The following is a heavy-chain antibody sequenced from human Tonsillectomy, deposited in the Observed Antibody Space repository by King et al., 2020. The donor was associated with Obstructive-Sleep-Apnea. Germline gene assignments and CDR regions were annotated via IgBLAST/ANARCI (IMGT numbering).Heavy chain of an antibody. D-gene: IGHD3-16*02. CDR1: GFNFSVYA. CDR2: ISGSGGST. V-gene: IGHV3-23*04. CDR3: AKDLEGSYREGGFNI. Sequence: VQLVESGGDLVQPGGSLRLSCAASGFNFSVYAMSWVRQAPGRGLEWVSLISGSGGSTYYADSVKGRFTVSRDNFRKTLSLQMNSLRAEDTAVYYCAKDLEGSYREGGFNIWGQGTMVTVSS. J-gene: IGHJ3*02.